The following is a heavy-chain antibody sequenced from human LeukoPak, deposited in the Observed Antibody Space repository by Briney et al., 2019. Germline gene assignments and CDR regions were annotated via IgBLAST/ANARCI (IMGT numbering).Heavy chain of an antibody. J-gene: IGHJ3*02. Sequence: RGESLKISCKDSGYTFSSYWIGWVRQMPGKGLEWMGIIYPGDSDTRYSPSFQGQVTISADKSISTAYLQWSSLKASDTAMYYCARMYYYDSSGYPSKNAFDIWGQGTMVTVSS. CDR3: ARMYYYDSSGYPSKNAFDI. V-gene: IGHV5-51*01. CDR2: IYPGDSDT. CDR1: GYTFSSYW. D-gene: IGHD3-22*01.